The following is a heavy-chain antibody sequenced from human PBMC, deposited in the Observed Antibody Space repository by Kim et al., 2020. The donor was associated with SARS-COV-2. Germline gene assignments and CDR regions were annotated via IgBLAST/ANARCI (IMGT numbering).Heavy chain of an antibody. CDR1: GGSISSSSYY. V-gene: IGHV4-39*01. D-gene: IGHD2-15*01. CDR3: ARHGQYCSGGSCYSGWGIDY. J-gene: IGHJ4*02. Sequence: SETLSLTCTVSGGSISSSSYYWGWIRQPPGKGLEWIGSIYYSGSTYYNPSLKSRVTISVDTSKNQFSLKLSSVTAADTAVYYCARHGQYCSGGSCYSGWGIDYWGQGTLVTVSS. CDR2: IYYSGST.